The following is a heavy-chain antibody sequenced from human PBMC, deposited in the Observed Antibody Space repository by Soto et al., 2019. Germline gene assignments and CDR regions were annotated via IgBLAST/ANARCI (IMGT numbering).Heavy chain of an antibody. CDR1: GGTFSSYT. CDR2: IIPILGIA. D-gene: IGHD2-8*01. J-gene: IGHJ4*02. V-gene: IGHV1-69*02. CDR3: ATIGGDIVLMGY. Sequence: QVQLVQSGAEVQKPGSSVKVSCKASGGTFSSYTISWVRQAPGQGLEWMGRIIPILGIANYAQKFQGRVTITADKSTSTAYMELSSLRSEDTAVYYCATIGGDIVLMGYWGQGTLVTVSS.